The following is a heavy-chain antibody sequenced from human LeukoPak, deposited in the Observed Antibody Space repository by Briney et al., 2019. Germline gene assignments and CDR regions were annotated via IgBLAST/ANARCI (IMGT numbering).Heavy chain of an antibody. CDR2: IHYSGTI. J-gene: IGHJ6*02. CDR1: GASISAYY. CDR3: ARGHKGLEV. Sequence: PSETLSLTCSVSGASISAYYWSWIRQPPGKGLEWIGYIHYSGTINYNPSLMSRVTISADSSKNQFSLRLSSVTAADTAVYFCARGHKGLEVWGQGATVTVSS. V-gene: IGHV4-59*01.